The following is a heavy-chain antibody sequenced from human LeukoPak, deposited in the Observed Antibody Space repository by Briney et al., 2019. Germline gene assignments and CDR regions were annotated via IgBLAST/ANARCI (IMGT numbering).Heavy chain of an antibody. CDR2: IKQDGSEK. CDR3: ARDPDSSGWVE. Sequence: GPSLRLSCAASGFTFSSYWMSWVRQAPGKGLEWVSNIKQDGSEKYYVDSVKGRFTISRDNAKNSLYLQMNSLRAEDTAVYYCARDPDSSGWVEWGQGTLVSVSS. CDR1: GFTFSSYW. V-gene: IGHV3-7*03. J-gene: IGHJ4*02. D-gene: IGHD6-19*01.